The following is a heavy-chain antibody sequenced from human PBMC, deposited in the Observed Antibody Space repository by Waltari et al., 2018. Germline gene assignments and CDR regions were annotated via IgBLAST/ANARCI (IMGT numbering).Heavy chain of an antibody. CDR2: GETEDRER. CDR1: GYTFTDYY. CDR3: ATGRWVGVPAAMDY. V-gene: IGHV1-69-2*01. J-gene: IGHJ4*02. D-gene: IGHD2-2*01. Sequence: EVQLVQSGAEVKQPGATVKISCKASGYTFTDYYIPWVQQAPGKGLEWMGSGETEDRERRYAEKLQDRVTTNADASTETAYMQLRSLGSGDTAVYYCATGRWVGVPAAMDYWGQGTLVTVSS.